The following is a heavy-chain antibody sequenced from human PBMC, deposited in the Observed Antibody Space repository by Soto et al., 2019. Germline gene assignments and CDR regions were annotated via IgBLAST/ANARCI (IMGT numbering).Heavy chain of an antibody. Sequence: GGSLRLSCAASGFTFSSYGMHWVRQAPGKGLEWVAVIWYDGSNKYYADSVKGRFTISRDNSKNTLYLQMNSLRAEDTAVYYCARDPYGDSAFDIWGQGTMVTVSS. CDR3: ARDPYGDSAFDI. D-gene: IGHD4-17*01. CDR2: IWYDGSNK. V-gene: IGHV3-33*01. J-gene: IGHJ3*02. CDR1: GFTFSSYG.